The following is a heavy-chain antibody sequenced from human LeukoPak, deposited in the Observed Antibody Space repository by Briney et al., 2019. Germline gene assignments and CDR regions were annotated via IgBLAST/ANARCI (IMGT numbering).Heavy chain of an antibody. D-gene: IGHD2-2*01. V-gene: IGHV3-21*01. Sequence: PGGSLRLSCAASGFTFSSYSMNWVRQAPGKGLEWVSSISSSSSYIYYADSVKGRFTISRDNAKNSLYLQMNSLRAEDTAVYYCARARGDQLLSIGLVEYGMDVWGQGTTVTVSS. CDR2: ISSSSSYI. CDR1: GFTFSSYS. CDR3: ARARGDQLLSIGLVEYGMDV. J-gene: IGHJ6*02.